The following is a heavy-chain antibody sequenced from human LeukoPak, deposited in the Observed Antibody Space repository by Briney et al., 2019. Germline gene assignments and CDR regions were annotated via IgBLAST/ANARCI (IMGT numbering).Heavy chain of an antibody. J-gene: IGHJ4*02. D-gene: IGHD6-19*01. Sequence: GGSLRLSCAASGFTFSNYYMRWIRQAPGKGLEWIGFISGGTTEYAASVKGRFTISRDDSTSIAYLQMNSLTTEDTAVYYCSRGSGWLSVYWGQGTLVTVSS. CDR3: SRGSGWLSVY. V-gene: IGHV3-49*03. CDR1: GFTFSNYY. CDR2: ISGGTT.